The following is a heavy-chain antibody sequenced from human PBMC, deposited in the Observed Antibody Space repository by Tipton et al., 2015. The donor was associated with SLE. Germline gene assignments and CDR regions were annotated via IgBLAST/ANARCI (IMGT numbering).Heavy chain of an antibody. D-gene: IGHD6-19*01. CDR3: ARDDPEWLPFDY. CDR1: GGSISSYY. CDR2: ISSSSSYI. V-gene: IGHV3-21*03. J-gene: IGHJ4*02. Sequence: LSLTCTVSGGSISSYYWSWVRQAPGKGLEWVSSISSSSSYIYYADSVKGRFTISRDNAKNSLYLQMNSLRAEDTAVYYCARDDPEWLPFDYWGQGTLVTVSS.